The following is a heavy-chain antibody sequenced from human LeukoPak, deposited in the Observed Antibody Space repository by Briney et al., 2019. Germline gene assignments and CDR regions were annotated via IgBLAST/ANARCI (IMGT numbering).Heavy chain of an antibody. CDR3: ARDDPDYGDYAI. CDR1: GGSISSSTYY. V-gene: IGHV4-39*07. CDR2: IYYSGST. D-gene: IGHD4-17*01. Sequence: SETLSLTCTVSGGSISSSTYYWGWLRQPPGKGLEWIGNIYYSGSTYYNPSLESRVTISVHTSKNQFSLKLSSVTAADTAVYYCARDDPDYGDYAIWGQGTLVTVSS. J-gene: IGHJ4*02.